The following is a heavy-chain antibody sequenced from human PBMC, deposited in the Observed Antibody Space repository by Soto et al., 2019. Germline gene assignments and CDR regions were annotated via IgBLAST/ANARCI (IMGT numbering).Heavy chain of an antibody. V-gene: IGHV1-69*06. Sequence: SVKVSCKASGGTFSSYAISWVRQAPGQGLEWMGGIIPIFGTANYAQKFQGRVTTTADKSTSTAYMELSSLRSEDTAVYYCARDGYSYGYESNWFDPWGQGTLVTVSS. CDR3: ARDGYSYGYESNWFDP. CDR2: IIPIFGTA. D-gene: IGHD5-18*01. J-gene: IGHJ5*02. CDR1: GGTFSSYA.